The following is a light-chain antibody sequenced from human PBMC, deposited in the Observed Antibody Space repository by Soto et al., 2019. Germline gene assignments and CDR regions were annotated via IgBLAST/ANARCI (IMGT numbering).Light chain of an antibody. J-gene: IGKJ4*01. Sequence: DIPMTQSPSSLSASVGDRVTITCRASQSISSYLNWYQQKPGKAPKLLIYAASSLQSGVPSRFSGSGSGTDFTRTISSLQPEDFATYYCQQSYSTPLTFGGGTKVEIK. CDR3: QQSYSTPLT. V-gene: IGKV1-39*01. CDR1: QSISSY. CDR2: AAS.